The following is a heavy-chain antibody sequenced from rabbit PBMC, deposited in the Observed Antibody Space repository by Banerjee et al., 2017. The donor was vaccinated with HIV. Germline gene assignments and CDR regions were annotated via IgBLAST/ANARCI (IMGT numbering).Heavy chain of an antibody. Sequence: QSLEESGGDLVKPGASLTLTCTASGFDFSSNAMCWVRQAPGKGLEWIACIYTGSWGSPYYASWAEGRFTISKTSSTTATLQMTSLTAADTATYFCARAYDGSTYYFNLWGPGTLVTVS. CDR2: IYTGSWGSP. D-gene: IGHD8-1*01. CDR1: GFDFSSNA. J-gene: IGHJ4*01. V-gene: IGHV1S40*01. CDR3: ARAYDGSTYYFNL.